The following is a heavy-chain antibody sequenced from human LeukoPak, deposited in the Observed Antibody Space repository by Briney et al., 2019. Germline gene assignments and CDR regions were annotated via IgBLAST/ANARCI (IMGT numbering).Heavy chain of an antibody. D-gene: IGHD6-13*01. CDR2: ISYHGHRT. J-gene: IGHJ4*02. CDR3: ARIPGMAAGSDFYFDY. Sequence: GGSLRLSCVASGFTFYTYDMSWVRQVPGKGLEWVSSISYHGHRTYYTDSVKGRFAISRDNSKNTLYLQLNSLRVEDTAIYYCARIPGMAAGSDFYFDYWGPGTVVTVFS. V-gene: IGHV3-23*01. CDR1: GFTFYTYD.